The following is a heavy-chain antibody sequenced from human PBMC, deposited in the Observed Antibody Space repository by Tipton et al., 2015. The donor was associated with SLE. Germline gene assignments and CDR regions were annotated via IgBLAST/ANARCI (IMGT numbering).Heavy chain of an antibody. CDR2: ISGSGGST. CDR3: AKAVVVVAATPHAFDI. D-gene: IGHD2-15*01. Sequence: SLRLSCAASGFTFSDYYMSWIRQAPGKGLEWVSAISGSGGSTYYADSVKGRFTVSRDNSKNTLYLQMNSLRAEDTAVYYCAKAVVVVAATPHAFDIWGQGTMVTVSS. V-gene: IGHV3-23*01. CDR1: GFTFSDYY. J-gene: IGHJ3*02.